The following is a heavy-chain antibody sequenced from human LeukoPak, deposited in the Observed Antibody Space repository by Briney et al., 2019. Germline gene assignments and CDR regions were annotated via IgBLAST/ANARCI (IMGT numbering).Heavy chain of an antibody. J-gene: IGHJ4*02. Sequence: GGSLRLSCVASGFTFSSYAMTWVRQAPGKGLQWVSAISGSGVITYYADSVKGRFTISRDNSKNTLYLQMNSLRAEDTAVYYCAKDLWFGELPHYWGQGTLVTVSS. D-gene: IGHD3-10*01. CDR2: ISGSGVIT. CDR3: AKDLWFGELPHY. CDR1: GFTFSSYA. V-gene: IGHV3-23*01.